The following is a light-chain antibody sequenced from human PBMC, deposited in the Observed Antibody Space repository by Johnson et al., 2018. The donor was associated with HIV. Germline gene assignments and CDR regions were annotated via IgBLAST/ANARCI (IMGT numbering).Light chain of an antibody. CDR1: RSNIGDNF. J-gene: IGLJ1*01. Sequence: QPVLTQPPSVSAAPGQKVTISCSGNRSNIGDNFVSWYQHLPGTAPKLLVYDNSKRPSGIPDRFSATKSGTSATLGITGLQTGDEADYYCGTWDRSLSAGEYVFGTGTKVSVL. CDR2: DNS. V-gene: IGLV1-51*01. CDR3: GTWDRSLSAGEYV.